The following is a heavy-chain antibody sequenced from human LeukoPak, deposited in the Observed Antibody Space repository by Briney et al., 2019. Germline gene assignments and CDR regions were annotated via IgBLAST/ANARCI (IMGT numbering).Heavy chain of an antibody. V-gene: IGHV3-23*01. D-gene: IGHD5-12*01. CDR1: GFTFSRNV. J-gene: IGHJ4*02. Sequence: PGGSLRLSCAASGFTFSRNVMSWVRQAPGKGLEWVSGISGSGGSRYYADSVKGRFTISRDNAKNSLYLQMNSLRAEDTAVYYCARDLLVDGYDPLVDYWGQGTLVTVSS. CDR2: ISGSGGSR. CDR3: ARDLLVDGYDPLVDY.